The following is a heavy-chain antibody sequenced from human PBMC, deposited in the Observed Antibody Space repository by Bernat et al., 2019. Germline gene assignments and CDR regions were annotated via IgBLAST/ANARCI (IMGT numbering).Heavy chain of an antibody. D-gene: IGHD6-6*01. V-gene: IGHV3-33*01. Sequence: QVQLVESGGGVVQPGRSLRLSCAASGFTFSSYGMHWVRQAPGKGLEWVAVIWYGGSNKYYADSVKGRFTISRDNSKNTLYLQMNSLRAEDTAVYYCARSLGGVEAARLTDYWGQGTLVTVSS. CDR3: ARSLGGVEAARLTDY. CDR2: IWYGGSNK. J-gene: IGHJ4*02. CDR1: GFTFSSYG.